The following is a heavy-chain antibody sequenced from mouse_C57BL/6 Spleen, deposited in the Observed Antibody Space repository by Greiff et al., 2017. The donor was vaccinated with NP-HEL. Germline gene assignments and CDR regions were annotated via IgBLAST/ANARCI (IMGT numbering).Heavy chain of an antibody. V-gene: IGHV1-64*01. D-gene: IGHD1-1*01. CDR3: ARYITTVVAHFDY. Sequence: QVHVKQSGAELVKPGASVKLSCKASGYTFTSYWMHWVKQRPGQGLEWIGMIHPNSGSTNYNEKFKSKATLTVDKSSSTAYMQLSSLTSEDSAVYYCARYITTVVAHFDYWGQGTTLTVSS. CDR2: IHPNSGST. J-gene: IGHJ2*01. CDR1: GYTFTSYW.